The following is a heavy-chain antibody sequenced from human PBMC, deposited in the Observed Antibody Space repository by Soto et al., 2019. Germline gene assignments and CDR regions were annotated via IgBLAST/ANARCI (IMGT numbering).Heavy chain of an antibody. J-gene: IGHJ4*02. CDR3: AHSRGAVASC. Sequence: QITLNESGPALVKPTQTLTLTCTFSGFSLNTRDVGVGWIRQPPGKALEWLGVVYWDDDKTYSPSLKSRLTITKDTPKNPGVLRMTKMDPVDTATYYCAHSRGAVASCWGEGTLVTVSS. CDR1: GFSLNTRDVG. CDR2: VYWDDDK. D-gene: IGHD6-19*01. V-gene: IGHV2-5*02.